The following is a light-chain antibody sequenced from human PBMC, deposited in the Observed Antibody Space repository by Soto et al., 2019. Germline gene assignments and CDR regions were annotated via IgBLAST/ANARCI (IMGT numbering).Light chain of an antibody. J-gene: IGKJ5*01. Sequence: EIVLTQSPGTLSLSPGERPTLSCKASQSVSSSYLAWYQQKPGQAPRXXIYGASSRATGIPDRFSGSGSGTDFTITISRLEPEDCEVYYCQQYGSSRITFGQGTRLEIK. CDR2: GAS. V-gene: IGKV3-20*01. CDR3: QQYGSSRIT. CDR1: QSVSSSY.